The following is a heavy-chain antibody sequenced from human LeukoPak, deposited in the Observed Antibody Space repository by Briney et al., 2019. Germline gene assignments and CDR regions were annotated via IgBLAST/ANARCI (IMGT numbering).Heavy chain of an antibody. Sequence: SGTLSLTCTVSGYSISSGYYWGWIRQPPGKGLEWIGTIYYSGSTYYNPSLTSRVTISVDTSKNQFSLKLSSVTAADTAVYYCARHKDYYYSYMDVWGKGTTVTISS. J-gene: IGHJ6*03. CDR2: IYYSGST. V-gene: IGHV4-38-2*02. CDR3: ARHKDYYYSYMDV. CDR1: GYSISSGYY.